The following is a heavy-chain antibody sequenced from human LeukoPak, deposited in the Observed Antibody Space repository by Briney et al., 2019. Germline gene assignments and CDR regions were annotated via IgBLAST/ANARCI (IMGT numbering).Heavy chain of an antibody. CDR2: IIGDGSST. CDR1: GFTFSSYW. J-gene: IGHJ1*01. D-gene: IGHD3-10*01. CDR3: LRGGGSGSYGYFQH. V-gene: IGHV3-74*01. Sequence: GGSLRLSCAASGFTFSSYWMHWVRQTPGKGLVWLSRIIGDGSSTNYAESVKGRFTISRDNAKNTVYLQMNSLRGEDTAVYYCLRGGGSGSYGYFQHWGQGTLVTVSS.